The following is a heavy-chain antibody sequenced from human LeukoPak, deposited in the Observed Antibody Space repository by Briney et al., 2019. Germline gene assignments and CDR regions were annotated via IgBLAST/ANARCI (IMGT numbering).Heavy chain of an antibody. CDR3: ARQPLNSGSYFDY. CDR1: GGSISSSSYY. V-gene: IGHV4-39*01. CDR2: IYYSGST. J-gene: IGHJ4*02. D-gene: IGHD1-26*01. Sequence: SETLSLTCTVSGGSISSSSYYWGWIRQPPGKGLEWIGSIYYSGSTYYNPSLKSRVTISVDTSMNQFSLKLSSVTAADTAVYYCARQPLNSGSYFDYWGQGTLVTVSS.